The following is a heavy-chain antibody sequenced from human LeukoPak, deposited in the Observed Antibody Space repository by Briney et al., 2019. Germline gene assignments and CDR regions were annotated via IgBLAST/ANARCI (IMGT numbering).Heavy chain of an antibody. CDR1: GYTFTGYY. CDR2: INPNSGGT. D-gene: IGHD3-16*01. CDR3: ARDHLVWSGSYGMDV. V-gene: IGHV1-2*02. J-gene: IGHJ6*04. Sequence: ASVKVSCMASGYTFTGYYMHWVRQAPGQGREWMGWINPNSGGTNYAQKFQGRVTMTRDTSISTAYMELSRLRSDDTAVYYCARDHLVWSGSYGMDVWGKGTTVTVSS.